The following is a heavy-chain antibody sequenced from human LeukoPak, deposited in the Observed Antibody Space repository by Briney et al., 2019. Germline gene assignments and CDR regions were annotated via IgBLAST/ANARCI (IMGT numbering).Heavy chain of an antibody. CDR3: ASRKLGNDY. V-gene: IGHV4-59*02. D-gene: IGHD7-27*01. CDR1: GGSVSDYY. J-gene: IGHJ4*02. CDR2: IYYTGCT. Sequence: PSETLSLTCTISGGSVSDYYWSWIRQSPGKGLEWIGYIYYTGCTTYNPSLKSRVTISAGTSKNQFSLKLSSVTAADTAVYYCASRKLGNDYWGQGTLVTASS.